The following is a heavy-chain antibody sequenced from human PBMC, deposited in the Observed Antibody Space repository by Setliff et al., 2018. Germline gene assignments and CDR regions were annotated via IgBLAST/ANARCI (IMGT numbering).Heavy chain of an antibody. D-gene: IGHD1-26*01. CDR3: ARALGATITHFDY. V-gene: IGHV1-69*13. Sequence: SVKVSCKASGGIFNSFSITWVRQAPGQGLEWMGGIIPIFGTANYAQKFQGRVTITADESTSTAYMELSSLRSEDTAVYYCARALGATITHFDYWGQGTLVTVSS. CDR1: GGIFNSFS. J-gene: IGHJ4*02. CDR2: IIPIFGTA.